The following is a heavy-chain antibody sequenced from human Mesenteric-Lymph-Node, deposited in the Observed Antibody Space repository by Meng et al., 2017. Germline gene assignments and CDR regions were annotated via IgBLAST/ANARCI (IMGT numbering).Heavy chain of an antibody. V-gene: IGHV4-31*03. CDR1: GGSISSGGYY. CDR3: ARASYGSGSPLGESWFDP. J-gene: IGHJ5*02. Sequence: QGHLQESGPGLENPSKTLSLTCTAAGGSISSGGYYWSWIRQHPGKGLEWIGYIHSSGSTYYNPSLRSRLTISVDTSKNQFSLKLSSVTAADTAVYYCARASYGSGSPLGESWFDPWGQGTLVTVSS. D-gene: IGHD3-10*01. CDR2: IHSSGST.